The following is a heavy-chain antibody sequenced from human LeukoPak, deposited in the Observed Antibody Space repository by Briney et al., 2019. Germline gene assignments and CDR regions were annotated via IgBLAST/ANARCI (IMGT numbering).Heavy chain of an antibody. V-gene: IGHV1-69*13. CDR3: ARVNCGSNNCSIEYWFDP. CDR2: IIPIFGTK. Sequence: ASVKLSCKASGGTFSSYAISWVRQAPGQGLEWMGVIIPIFGTKNYAQKFQGRVTITADESTSTAYMELSSLRSEDTAVYYCARVNCGSNNCSIEYWFDPWGQGTLVTVSS. J-gene: IGHJ5*02. D-gene: IGHD2-2*01. CDR1: GGTFSSYA.